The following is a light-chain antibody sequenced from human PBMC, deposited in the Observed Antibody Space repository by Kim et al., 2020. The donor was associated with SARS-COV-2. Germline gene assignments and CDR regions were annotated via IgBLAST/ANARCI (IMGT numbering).Light chain of an antibody. CDR1: SLRSYY. J-gene: IGLJ3*02. CDR2: GKN. V-gene: IGLV3-19*01. CDR3: NSRDSSGNLWV. Sequence: SSELTQDPAVSVALGQTVRITCQGDSLRSYYATWYQQKPGQAPILVIYGKNNRPSGIPDRFSGSSSGNTASLTITGTQAGDEADYYCNSRDSSGNLWVFG.